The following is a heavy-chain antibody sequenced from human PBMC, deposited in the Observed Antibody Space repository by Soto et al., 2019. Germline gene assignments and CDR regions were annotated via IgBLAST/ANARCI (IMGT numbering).Heavy chain of an antibody. CDR1: RYIFTAYF. V-gene: IGHV1-2*02. CDR2: INPNNGAT. J-gene: IGHJ5*02. Sequence: QVQLVQSGAEVKKPGASVKVSCKALRYIFTAYFMHCVRQAPGQGLEWMGWINPNNGATHYGLSFQGRVTMTRDTSISTAYMELSSLRSDDTAVYYCASHDPGARFDPWGQGTLVIVSS. CDR3: ASHDPGARFDP. D-gene: IGHD1-1*01.